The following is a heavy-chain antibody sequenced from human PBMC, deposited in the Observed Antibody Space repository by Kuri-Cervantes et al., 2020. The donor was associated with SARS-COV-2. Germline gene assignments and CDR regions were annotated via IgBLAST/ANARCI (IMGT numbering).Heavy chain of an antibody. CDR1: GFTFSGHW. D-gene: IGHD1-1*01. J-gene: IGHJ4*02. V-gene: IGHV3-74*01. Sequence: GESLKIACAASGFTFSGHWIHWVRQAPGKGLVWVSRINPDGSYTNNADSVKGRFTPSRDNAKSMLFLQMNSLRAEDTAVYYCVRDGDHWNFDYWGQGTLVTVSS. CDR3: VRDGDHWNFDY. CDR2: INPDGSYT.